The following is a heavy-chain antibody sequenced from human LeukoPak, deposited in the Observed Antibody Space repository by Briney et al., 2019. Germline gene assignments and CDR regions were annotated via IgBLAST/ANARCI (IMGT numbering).Heavy chain of an antibody. Sequence: GSLRLSCEASGFTVRNNYMAWVRRAPGKGLEWIGYISDSGITNYNLSLKSRVTISIDTSKNQFSLRLSSVTAADTAVYYCARRVGISKKYYFDYWGQGTLVTVSS. V-gene: IGHV4-59*08. CDR2: ISDSGIT. J-gene: IGHJ4*02. CDR1: GFTVRNNY. CDR3: ARRVGISKKYYFDY. D-gene: IGHD1-26*01.